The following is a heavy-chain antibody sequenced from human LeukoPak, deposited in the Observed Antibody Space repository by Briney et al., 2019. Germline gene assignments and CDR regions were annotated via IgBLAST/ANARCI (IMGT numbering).Heavy chain of an antibody. CDR1: GFTFSSYW. CDR3: ARNGFSRPDPFDY. Sequence: GGSLRLSCAASGFTFSSYWMGWVRRAPGKGLRWVANIKQDGSEKYYVDSVKGRFTISRDNAKNSLYLQMNSLKAEDTGVYSCARNGFSRPDPFDYWGPGTLVTVSS. V-gene: IGHV3-7*05. CDR2: IKQDGSEK. J-gene: IGHJ4*02. D-gene: IGHD2-8*01.